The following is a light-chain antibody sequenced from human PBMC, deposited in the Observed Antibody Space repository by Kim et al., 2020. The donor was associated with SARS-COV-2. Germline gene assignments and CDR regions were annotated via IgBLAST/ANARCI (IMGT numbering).Light chain of an antibody. CDR3: LQHNDYPRT. V-gene: IGKV1-17*03. CDR2: VAS. J-gene: IGKJ1*01. Sequence: ASVRDRVTITCRASQGSSHYLAWFQHKPGKVPKRLIYVASSLQSGVPSRFSGSGSGTEFTLTISSLQPEDFATYYCLQHNDYPRTFGQGTKVDIK. CDR1: QGSSHY.